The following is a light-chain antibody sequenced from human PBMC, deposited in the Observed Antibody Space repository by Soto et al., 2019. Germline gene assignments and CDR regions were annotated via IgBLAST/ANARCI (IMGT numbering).Light chain of an antibody. J-gene: IGKJ4*01. Sequence: EKVMTQSPATLSLSPGERATLSCRASQSVNSNLAWYQQKPGQAPRLLIYGASTRATGIPARFSGSASGTEFTLTISSLQSEDFAVYYCQQYNDWPLTFGGGTKVDI. CDR3: QQYNDWPLT. CDR2: GAS. V-gene: IGKV3-15*01. CDR1: QSVNSN.